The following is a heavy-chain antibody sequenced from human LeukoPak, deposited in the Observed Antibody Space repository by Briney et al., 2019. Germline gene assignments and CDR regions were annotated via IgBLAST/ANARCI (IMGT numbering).Heavy chain of an antibody. CDR3: ARDSSTWGLDY. J-gene: IGHJ4*02. CDR1: GDSVSSNSDA. D-gene: IGHD2-2*01. CDR2: TYYRSEWYT. V-gene: IGHV6-1*01. Sequence: SQTLSLTCAISGDSVSSNSDAWNWIRQSPSRGLEWLGRTYYRSEWYTDYAVSVKSRIIINPDTPKNQFSLQLNSVTPEDTAVYYCARDSSTWGLDYWGQGTLVTVSS.